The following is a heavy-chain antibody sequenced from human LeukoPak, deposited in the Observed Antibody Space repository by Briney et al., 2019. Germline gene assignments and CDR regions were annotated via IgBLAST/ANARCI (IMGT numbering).Heavy chain of an antibody. D-gene: IGHD3-16*01. CDR2: IYYSGST. Sequence: SETLSLTCTVSGGSISSYYWSWIRQPPGKGLEWIGYIYYSGSTNYNPSLKSRVTISVDTSKNQFSLKLSSVTAADTAVYYCARLKGLGGYYFDYWGQGTLVTVSS. V-gene: IGHV4-59*08. CDR1: GGSISSYY. CDR3: ARLKGLGGYYFDY. J-gene: IGHJ4*02.